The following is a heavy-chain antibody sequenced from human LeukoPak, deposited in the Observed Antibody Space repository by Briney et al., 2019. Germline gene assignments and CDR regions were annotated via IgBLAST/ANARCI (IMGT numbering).Heavy chain of an antibody. CDR2: ISDDGSNK. CDR3: AKDSKRYSCDY. J-gene: IGHJ4*02. Sequence: GRSLRLSCAASGFTFRSYGMHWVRQAPGKGLEWVAVISDDGSNKYYADSVKGRFTISRDSSKNTPSLQMNSLRVEDTAVYYCAKDSKRYSCDYWGQGTLVTVSS. CDR1: GFTFRSYG. V-gene: IGHV3-30*18. D-gene: IGHD5-18*01.